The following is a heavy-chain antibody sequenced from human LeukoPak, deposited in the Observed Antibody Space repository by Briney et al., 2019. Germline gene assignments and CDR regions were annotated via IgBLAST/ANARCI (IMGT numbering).Heavy chain of an antibody. Sequence: SETLSLTCTVSGGSLSSSSYYWGWIRQPPGKGLEWVGSIYYSGSTYYNPSLKSRVTISVDTSKNQFSLKLSSVTAADTAVYYCATQEGYCSSTSCYRIDYWGQGTLVTVSS. J-gene: IGHJ4*02. CDR3: ATQEGYCSSTSCYRIDY. CDR2: IYYSGST. D-gene: IGHD2-2*01. CDR1: GGSLSSSSYY. V-gene: IGHV4-39*01.